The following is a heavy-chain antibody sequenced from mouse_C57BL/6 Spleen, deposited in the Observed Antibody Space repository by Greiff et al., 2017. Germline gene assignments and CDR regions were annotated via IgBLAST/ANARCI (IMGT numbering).Heavy chain of an antibody. CDR1: GYTFTSYW. CDR2: IDPSDSYT. J-gene: IGHJ4*01. Sequence: QVQLQQPGAELVMPGASVKLSCKASGYTFTSYWLHWVKQRPGQGLEWIGEIDPSDSYTNYYQKFKGKSTLAVNKSSSTAYMQLSSLTSEVSAVYYCARLVLHYAMDYWGQGTSVTVSS. V-gene: IGHV1-69*01. D-gene: IGHD1-1*01. CDR3: ARLVLHYAMDY.